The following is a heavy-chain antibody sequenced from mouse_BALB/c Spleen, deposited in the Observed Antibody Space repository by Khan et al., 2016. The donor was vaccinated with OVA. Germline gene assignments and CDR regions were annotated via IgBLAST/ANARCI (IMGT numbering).Heavy chain of an antibody. D-gene: IGHD2-10*02. J-gene: IGHJ3*01. Sequence: QVRLQQSGAELVRPGASVKLSCKASGYTFTSYWMNWVKQRPGQGLEWIGMIDPSDGKTHYNQMFKDKATLTVDKSSNTTYMQFSSLTSEDSAVYCCARGGYGTSFAFWGQGTLVTVSA. CDR1: GYTFTSYW. V-gene: IGHV1-61*01. CDR2: IDPSDGKT. CDR3: ARGGYGTSFAF.